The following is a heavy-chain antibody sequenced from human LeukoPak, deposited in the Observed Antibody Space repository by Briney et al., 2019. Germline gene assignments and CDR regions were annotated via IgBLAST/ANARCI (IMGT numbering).Heavy chain of an antibody. CDR2: IYYSGTT. J-gene: IGHJ3*02. CDR1: GDSVRTYY. CDR3: TRQLIEEGSTRRNAFDI. Sequence: PSETLSLTCTVSGDSVRTYYWSWIRQSPGKGLEWLAYIYYSGTTAYNPAVKGRLLISVDTSETQISLELRSVTASDTAAYYCTRQLIEEGSTRRNAFDIWGQGAKVIVSS. D-gene: IGHD1-14*01. V-gene: IGHV4-59*08.